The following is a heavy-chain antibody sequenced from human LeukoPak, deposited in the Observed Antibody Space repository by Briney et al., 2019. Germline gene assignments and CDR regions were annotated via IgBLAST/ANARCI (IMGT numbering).Heavy chain of an antibody. Sequence: PSETLSLTCTVSGGSISSYYWSWIRQPPGKGLEWIGYVYYSGSTNYNPSLKSRVTILVDTSKNQFSLKLTSVTAADTAVYYCARTGTRGNWFDPWGQGTLVTVSS. V-gene: IGHV4-59*12. CDR2: VYYSGST. CDR1: GGSISSYY. CDR3: ARTGTRGNWFDP. D-gene: IGHD3-10*01. J-gene: IGHJ5*02.